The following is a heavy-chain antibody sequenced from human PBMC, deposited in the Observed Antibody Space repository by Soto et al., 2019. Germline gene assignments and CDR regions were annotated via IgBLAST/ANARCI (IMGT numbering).Heavy chain of an antibody. V-gene: IGHV4-59*01. Sequence: SSETLSLTCTVSGGSISSYYWSWIRQPPGKGLEWIGYIYYSGSTNYNPSLKSRVTISVDTSKNQFSLKLSSVTAADTAVYYCARAGSGYYVGSFGLDYWGQGTLVTVSS. J-gene: IGHJ4*02. CDR1: GGSISSYY. CDR2: IYYSGST. D-gene: IGHD3-3*01. CDR3: ARAGSGYYVGSFGLDY.